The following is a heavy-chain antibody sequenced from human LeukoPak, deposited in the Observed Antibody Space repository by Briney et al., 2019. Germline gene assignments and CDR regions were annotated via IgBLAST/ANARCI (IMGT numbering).Heavy chain of an antibody. CDR1: GGSISSHY. V-gene: IGHV4-59*11. J-gene: IGHJ4*02. CDR2: IYYSGST. D-gene: IGHD6-19*01. CDR3: ARWSAVADHFDY. Sequence: SETLSLTCTVSGGSISSHYWSWIRQPPGKGLEWIGYIYYSGSTNYNPSLKSRVTISVDTSKNQFSLKLGSVTAADTAVYYCARWSAVADHFDYWGQGTLVTVSS.